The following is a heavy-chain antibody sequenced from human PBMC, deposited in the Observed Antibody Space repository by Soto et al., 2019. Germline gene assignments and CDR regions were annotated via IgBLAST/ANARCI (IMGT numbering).Heavy chain of an antibody. V-gene: IGHV3-7*01. CDR2: IKHDGNEK. Sequence: PGGSLRLSCAATGFMFGTYWMSWVRQAPGKGLEWVANIKHDGNEKYYADSVKGRFTVSRDNVKNFLHLQMSSLRGDDTGVYFCVRATLIWGHYYFRGLDVWGQGTTVTVSS. CDR3: VRATLIWGHYYFRGLDV. D-gene: IGHD3-22*01. J-gene: IGHJ6*02. CDR1: GFMFGTYW.